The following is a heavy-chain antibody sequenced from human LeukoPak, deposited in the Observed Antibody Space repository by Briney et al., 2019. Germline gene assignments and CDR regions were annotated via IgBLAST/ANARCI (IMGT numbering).Heavy chain of an antibody. D-gene: IGHD2-2*02. Sequence: GESLGLSCAASGFTFSNAWMSWVRQAPGKGLQWVGRIKSKTDGGTTDYAAPVKGRFTISRDDSKNTLYLQMNSLKTEDTGVYYCTRQGYCSSTSCYIFAFDIWGQGTMVTVSS. CDR2: IKSKTDGGTT. CDR3: TRQGYCSSTSCYIFAFDI. CDR1: GFTFSNAW. V-gene: IGHV3-15*01. J-gene: IGHJ3*02.